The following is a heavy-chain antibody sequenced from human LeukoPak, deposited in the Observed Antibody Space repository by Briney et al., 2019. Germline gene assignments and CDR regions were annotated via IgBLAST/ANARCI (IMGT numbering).Heavy chain of an antibody. Sequence: GGSLRLSCAASTFTFSRYAMAWVRQAPGEGLEWVSAISPTGASTYYADSVKGRFTISRDNSKNTLYLQMNSLRAEDTAVYYCAKRPSGSGSYSGYFDYWGQGTLVTVSS. J-gene: IGHJ4*02. D-gene: IGHD3-10*01. V-gene: IGHV3-23*01. CDR1: TFTFSRYA. CDR2: ISPTGAST. CDR3: AKRPSGSGSYSGYFDY.